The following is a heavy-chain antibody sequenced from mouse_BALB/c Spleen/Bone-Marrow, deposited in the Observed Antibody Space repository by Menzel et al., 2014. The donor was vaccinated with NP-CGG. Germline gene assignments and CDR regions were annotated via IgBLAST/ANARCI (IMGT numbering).Heavy chain of an antibody. J-gene: IGHJ4*01. CDR3: ARGVVYYYAMDY. CDR2: IDPSDSYS. CDR1: GYTFTNYW. V-gene: IGHV1-69*02. Sequence: QVQLQQSGAELVKPGASVKLSCKASGYTFTNYWMHWVKQRPGQGLEWIREIDPSDSYSNYNQNFKGKATLTVDKSSSTAYMQLTSLTSEDSAVYYCARGVVYYYAMDYWGQGTSVTVSS.